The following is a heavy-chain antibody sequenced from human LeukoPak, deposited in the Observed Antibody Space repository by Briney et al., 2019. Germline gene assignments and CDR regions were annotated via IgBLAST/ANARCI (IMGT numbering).Heavy chain of an antibody. V-gene: IGHV3-11*01. D-gene: IGHD3-10*01. Sequence: GGALRLSCAASGFTSSNYCMHWIRQATGRGVEWISYISKSGTTIYYADSVKGRFTISRDNAKNSLHLQMNSLRAEDTAVYYCARDRNYGAYFDYWGQGTLVTVSS. CDR2: ISKSGTTI. J-gene: IGHJ4*02. CDR3: ARDRNYGAYFDY. CDR1: GFTSSNYC.